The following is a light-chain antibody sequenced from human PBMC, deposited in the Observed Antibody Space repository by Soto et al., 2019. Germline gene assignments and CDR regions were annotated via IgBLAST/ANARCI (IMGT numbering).Light chain of an antibody. CDR1: SSDVGGYNY. V-gene: IGLV2-14*01. CDR2: EVT. Sequence: QSVLTQPAPVSGSPGQSITISCTGTSSDVGGYNYVSWYQQHPGKAPKLVIYEVTKRPSGVSNRFSGSKSGNTASLTISGLQAEDETDYYCSSYTSTNHVVFGGGTKVTVL. J-gene: IGLJ2*01. CDR3: SSYTSTNHVV.